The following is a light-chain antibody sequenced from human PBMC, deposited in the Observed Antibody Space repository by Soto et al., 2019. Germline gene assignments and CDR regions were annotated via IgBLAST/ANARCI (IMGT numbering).Light chain of an antibody. V-gene: IGKV3-15*01. CDR1: HIVSNN. J-gene: IGKJ4*01. Sequence: EIVPTQSPATLSVSPGERATLSCRASHIVSNNLAWYQQKPGQAPRLLIYDASTRATGIPARFSGSGSGTEFTLTISSLQSEDFAVYYCQQYTNWPLTFGGGTKVEIK. CDR2: DAS. CDR3: QQYTNWPLT.